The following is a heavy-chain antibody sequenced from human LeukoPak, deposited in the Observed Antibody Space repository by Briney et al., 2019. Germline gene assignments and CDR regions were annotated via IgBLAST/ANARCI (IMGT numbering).Heavy chain of an antibody. CDR2: IFYTGST. Sequence: SETLSLTCTVSGGSISSYYWSWVRQPPGKGLEWIGYIFYTGSTKYGPSLNSRVTISLDTSKNQFSLKLSSVTAADTAVYYCARQPAGYYGKTGYYPYYFDYWGQGTLVTVSS. V-gene: IGHV4-59*08. CDR3: ARQPAGYYGKTGYYPYYFDY. CDR1: GGSISSYY. D-gene: IGHD3-22*01. J-gene: IGHJ4*02.